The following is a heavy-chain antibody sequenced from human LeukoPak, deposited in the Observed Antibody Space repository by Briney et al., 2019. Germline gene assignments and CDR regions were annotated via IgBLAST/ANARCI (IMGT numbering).Heavy chain of an antibody. CDR2: ISSGGDGT. J-gene: IGHJ4*02. V-gene: IGHV3-23*01. CDR3: AKDLLPKWGYSYGLPFDY. D-gene: IGHD5-18*01. CDR1: GFTFSTYV. Sequence: PGGSLRLSCAASGFTFSTYVMTWARQAPGKGLEWVSVISSGGDGTYYADSVKGRFTISRDNSKNTLYLQMNSLRAEDTAVYYCAKDLLPKWGYSYGLPFDYWGQGTLVTVSS.